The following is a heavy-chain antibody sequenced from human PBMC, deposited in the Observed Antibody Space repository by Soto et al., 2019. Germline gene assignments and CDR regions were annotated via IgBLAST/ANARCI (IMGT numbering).Heavy chain of an antibody. CDR1: GFTFSNYA. V-gene: IGHV3-30-3*01. J-gene: IGHJ6*02. D-gene: IGHD5-18*01. Sequence: QVQLVESGGGVVQPGRSLRLSCAASGFTFSNYAMHWVRQAPGKGLEWVAVISYDGSNKNYADSVKGRFTISRDNAKNTLHLQMNSLRAEDTALYYCARPRGYSYGTPEGLDVWGQGTTVTVSS. CDR2: ISYDGSNK. CDR3: ARPRGYSYGTPEGLDV.